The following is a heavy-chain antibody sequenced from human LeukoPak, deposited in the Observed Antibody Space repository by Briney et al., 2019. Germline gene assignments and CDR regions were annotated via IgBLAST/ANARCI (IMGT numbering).Heavy chain of an antibody. CDR3: AKGGKWDVTPFDY. V-gene: IGHV3-23*01. D-gene: IGHD1-26*01. Sequence: GGSLRLSCAASGFTFSSYGMHWVRQAPGKGLEWVSTISGGGGSTYYADSVKGRFTISRDNSKNTLYLQVNSLRAEDTAVYYCAKGGKWDVTPFDYWGQGTLVTVSS. CDR1: GFTFSSYG. CDR2: ISGGGGST. J-gene: IGHJ4*02.